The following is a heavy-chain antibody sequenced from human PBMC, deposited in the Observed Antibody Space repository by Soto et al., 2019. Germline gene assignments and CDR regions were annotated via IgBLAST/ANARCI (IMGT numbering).Heavy chain of an antibody. V-gene: IGHV1-2*02. Sequence: ASVKVSCKASGYTFTGYYMHWVRQAPGQGFEWMGWINPNSGGTNYAQKFQGRVTMTRDTSISTVYMELSRLRSDDTAVYYCAGNWNDGDDYFDYWGQGALVTVSS. CDR2: INPNSGGT. CDR1: GYTFTGYY. CDR3: AGNWNDGDDYFDY. D-gene: IGHD1-1*01. J-gene: IGHJ4*02.